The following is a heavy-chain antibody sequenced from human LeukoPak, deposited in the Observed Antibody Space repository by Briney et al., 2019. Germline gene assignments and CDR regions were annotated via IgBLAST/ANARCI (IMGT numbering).Heavy chain of an antibody. V-gene: IGHV3-33*06. CDR2: IWYDESDK. CDR3: AKGYCSGGSCAHFDY. J-gene: IGHJ4*02. CDR1: GFTFSSYG. Sequence: PGGSLRLSCAASGFTFSSYGMHWVRQAPGKGREWVALIWYDESDKYYADSVKGRFTISRDNSKNTLYLQMNSLRAEDTAVYYCAKGYCSGGSCAHFDYWGQGTLVTVSS. D-gene: IGHD2-15*01.